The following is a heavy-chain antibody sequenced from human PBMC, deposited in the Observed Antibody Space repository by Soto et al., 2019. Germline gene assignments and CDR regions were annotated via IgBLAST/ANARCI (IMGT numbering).Heavy chain of an antibody. CDR3: ARXGGIAALVYYYYHGMDV. D-gene: IGHD6-13*01. J-gene: IGHJ6*02. Sequence: VKVSCKASGYTFTSYDINWVRQATGQGLEWMGWMNPNSGNTGYAQKFQGRVTMTRNTSISTAYMELSSLRSEDTAVYYCARXGGIAALVYYYYHGMDVWGQGTTVTVSS. CDR1: GYTFTSYD. V-gene: IGHV1-8*01. CDR2: MNPNSGNT.